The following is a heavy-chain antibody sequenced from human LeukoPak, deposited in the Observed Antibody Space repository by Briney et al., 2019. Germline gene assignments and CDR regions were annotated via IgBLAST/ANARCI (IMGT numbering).Heavy chain of an antibody. Sequence: PSETLSLTCTVSGGSISSSNYYWGWIRQPPGKGLEWIGTISYSGSTYYNPSLKSRITISADTSKNQFSLRLSSVTAADTSLYYCARHIQGANVCDYWGQGTLVTVPS. CDR1: GGSISSSNYY. CDR3: ARHIQGANVCDY. CDR2: ISYSGST. D-gene: IGHD2-21*01. J-gene: IGHJ4*02. V-gene: IGHV4-39*01.